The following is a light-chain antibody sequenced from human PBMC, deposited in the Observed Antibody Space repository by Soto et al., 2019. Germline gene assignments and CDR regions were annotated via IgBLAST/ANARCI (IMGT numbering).Light chain of an antibody. Sequence: LTQPASVSGSPGQSITISCTGTSGEVGGYNYVSWYQQHPGKAPKLMIYDVSNRPSGVSNRFSGSKSGNTASLTISGLQAEDEADYYCCSDAGRSTYVFGTGTKVTVL. J-gene: IGLJ1*01. CDR2: DVS. CDR3: CSDAGRSTYV. V-gene: IGLV2-14*01. CDR1: SGEVGGYNY.